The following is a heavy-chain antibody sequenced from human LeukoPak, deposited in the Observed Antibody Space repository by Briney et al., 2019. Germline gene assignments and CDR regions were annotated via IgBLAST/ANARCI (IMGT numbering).Heavy chain of an antibody. CDR1: GGSISSYY. CDR3: ARGRGYDFWSGYYWDY. V-gene: IGHV4-59*01. CDR2: IYYSGST. J-gene: IGHJ4*02. Sequence: SETLSLTCTVSGGSISSYYWSWIRQPPGKGLEWIGYIYYSGSTNYNPSLKSRVTISVDTSKNQFSLKLCSVTAADTAVYYCARGRGYDFWSGYYWDYWGQGTLVTVSS. D-gene: IGHD3-3*01.